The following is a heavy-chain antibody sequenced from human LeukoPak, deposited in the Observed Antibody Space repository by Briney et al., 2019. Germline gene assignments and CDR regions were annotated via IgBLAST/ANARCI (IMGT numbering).Heavy chain of an antibody. Sequence: GGSLRLSCAASGFTFSSYEMNWVRQAPGKGLEWVSYISSSGSTIYYAYSVKGRFTISRDNAKNSLYVEMNSLRAEDTAVYYCAELGITMIGGVWGKGTAVTISS. CDR2: ISSSGSTI. D-gene: IGHD3-10*02. CDR3: AELGITMIGGV. CDR1: GFTFSSYE. J-gene: IGHJ6*04. V-gene: IGHV3-48*03.